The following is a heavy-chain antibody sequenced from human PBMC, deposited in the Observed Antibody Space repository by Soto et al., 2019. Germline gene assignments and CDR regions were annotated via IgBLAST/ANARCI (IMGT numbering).Heavy chain of an antibody. CDR1: GYTFTSYY. CDR2: INPSGGST. J-gene: IGHJ6*02. Sequence: ASVKVSCKASGYTFTSYYMHLVRQAPGQGLEWMGIINPSGGSTSYAQKFQGRVTMTRDTSTSTVYMELSSLRSEDTAVYYCARSNGHAYYYYGMDVWGQGTTVTVSS. CDR3: ARSNGHAYYYYGMDV. D-gene: IGHD5-18*01. V-gene: IGHV1-46*01.